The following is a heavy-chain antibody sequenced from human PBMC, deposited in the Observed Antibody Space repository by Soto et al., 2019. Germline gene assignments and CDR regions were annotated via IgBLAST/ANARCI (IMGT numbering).Heavy chain of an antibody. Sequence: EVQLLESGGGLVQPGGSLRLSCAASGFTFSRYAMSWVRQAPGKGLEWVSDMSGSGGSTYYADSVKGRFTISRDNSKNPLYLPVNSLRAEDTAVDYCAKASRGERGEVDYWGQGTLVTVSS. V-gene: IGHV3-23*01. D-gene: IGHD3-16*01. CDR3: AKASRGERGEVDY. CDR2: MSGSGGST. CDR1: GFTFSRYA. J-gene: IGHJ4*02.